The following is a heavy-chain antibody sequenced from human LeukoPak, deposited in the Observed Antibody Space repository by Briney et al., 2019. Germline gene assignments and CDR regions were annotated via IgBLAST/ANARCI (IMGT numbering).Heavy chain of an antibody. Sequence: KTSETLSLTCTVSGGSISSSSNYWGWIRQPPGKGLEWIGSIYYSGSTYYNPSLKSRVTISVDTSKNQFSLKLSSVTAADTAVYYCARVIEDAFDIWGQGTMVTVSS. J-gene: IGHJ3*02. V-gene: IGHV4-39*07. CDR1: GGSISSSSNY. CDR2: IYYSGST. CDR3: ARVIEDAFDI.